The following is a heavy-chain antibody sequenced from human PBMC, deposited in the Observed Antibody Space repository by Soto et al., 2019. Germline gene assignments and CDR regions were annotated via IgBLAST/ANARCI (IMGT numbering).Heavy chain of an antibody. CDR1: GFTFSSYA. J-gene: IGHJ4*02. V-gene: IGHV3-30-3*01. CDR2: ISYDGSNK. Sequence: PGGSLRLSCAASGFTFSSYAMHWVRQAPGKGLEWVAVISYDGSNKYYADSVKGRFTISRDNSKNTLYLQMNSLRAEDTAVYYCARADIVVVTAIRSPFDYWGQGTLVTVSS. CDR3: ARADIVVVTAIRSPFDY. D-gene: IGHD2-21*02.